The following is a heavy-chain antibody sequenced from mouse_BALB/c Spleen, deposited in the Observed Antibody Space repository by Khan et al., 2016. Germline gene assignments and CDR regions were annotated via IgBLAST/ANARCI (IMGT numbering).Heavy chain of an antibody. CDR2: IWTGGGT. CDR1: GFSLTSYD. J-gene: IGHJ2*01. Sequence: QVQLKESGPGLVAPSQSLSITCTVSGFSLTSYDISWIRQPPGKGLEWLGIIWTGGGTNYNSAFMSRLSISKDNSKSQVFLKMNSQQTDDTAIYYWVRNDVSSGRSFDYLGQGTTLTVSS. CDR3: VRNDVSSGRSFDY. V-gene: IGHV2-9-2*01. D-gene: IGHD1-1*01.